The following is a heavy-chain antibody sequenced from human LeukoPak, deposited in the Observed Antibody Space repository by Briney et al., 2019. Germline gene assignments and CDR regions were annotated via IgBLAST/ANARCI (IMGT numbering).Heavy chain of an antibody. CDR3: ATRGDLSWFGALRH. D-gene: IGHD3-16*02. J-gene: IGHJ4*02. CDR1: GFTFSNYW. Sequence: PGGSLRLSCVVSGFTFSNYWMDWVRQAPGKGLEWVAFIRQDGRETNYAGSVKGRFTISRDSAKDSLYLQMNNLRVEDTAVYYCATRGDLSWFGALRHWSQGTVVTVSS. CDR2: IRQDGRET. V-gene: IGHV3-7*01.